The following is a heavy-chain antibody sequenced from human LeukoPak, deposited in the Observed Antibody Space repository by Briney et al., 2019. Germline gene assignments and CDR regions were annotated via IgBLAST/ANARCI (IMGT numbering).Heavy chain of an antibody. V-gene: IGHV3-33*08. CDR2: IWLDGGNK. J-gene: IGHJ5*02. D-gene: IGHD6-19*01. CDR1: GFTFSSYE. Sequence: AGGSLRLSCAASGFTFSSYEMNWVRQAPGKGLEWVALIWLDGGNKYYAESVKGRFTISRDNSKNTLYLQMNSLRGEDTAIYFCARDRYGSGNGWFDPWGQGTLVTVSS. CDR3: ARDRYGSGNGWFDP.